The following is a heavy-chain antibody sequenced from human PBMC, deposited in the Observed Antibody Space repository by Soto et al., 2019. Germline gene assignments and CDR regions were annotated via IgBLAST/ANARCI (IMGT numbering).Heavy chain of an antibody. J-gene: IGHJ5*02. Sequence: ASETLSLTCTVSGGSISSSSYYWGWIRQPPGKGLEWIGSIYYSGSTYYNPSLKSRVTISVDTSKNQFSLKLSSVTAADTAVYYCARGVDVVVVAATLGYWFDLWGQGTLVTVSS. D-gene: IGHD2-15*01. CDR2: IYYSGST. V-gene: IGHV4-39*07. CDR3: ARGVDVVVVAATLGYWFDL. CDR1: GGSISSSSYY.